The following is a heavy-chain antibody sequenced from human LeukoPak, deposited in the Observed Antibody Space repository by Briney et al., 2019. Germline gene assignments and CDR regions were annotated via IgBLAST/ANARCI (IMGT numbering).Heavy chain of an antibody. D-gene: IGHD2-15*01. CDR3: ARVEYCSGGSCQPEGMDV. J-gene: IGHJ6*02. CDR2: INHSGST. Sequence: PSETLSLTCAVYGGSFSGYYWSWIRQPPGKGLEWIGEINHSGSTNHNPSLKSRVTISVDTSKNQFSLKLSSVTAADTAVYYCARVEYCSGGSCQPEGMDVWGQGTTVTVSS. V-gene: IGHV4-34*01. CDR1: GGSFSGYY.